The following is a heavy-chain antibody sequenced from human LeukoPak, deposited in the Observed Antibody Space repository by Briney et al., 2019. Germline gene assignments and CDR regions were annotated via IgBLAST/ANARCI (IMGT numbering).Heavy chain of an antibody. CDR2: ISGSGGST. CDR3: AKDYKVRSGEPPIDY. V-gene: IGHV3-23*01. J-gene: IGHJ4*02. D-gene: IGHD7-27*01. Sequence: GGSLGSSFAASEFTFSGYAMSGFRKAPGKGLNWASAISGSGGSTYYADSVKGRFTISRDNSKNTLYLQMNSLRAEDTAVYYCAKDYKVRSGEPPIDYWGQGTLVTVSS. CDR1: EFTFSGYA.